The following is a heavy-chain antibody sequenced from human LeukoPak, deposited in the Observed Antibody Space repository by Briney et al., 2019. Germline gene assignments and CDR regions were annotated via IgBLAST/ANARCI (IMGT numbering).Heavy chain of an antibody. CDR3: AREESSSSSGRWFDP. J-gene: IGHJ5*02. D-gene: IGHD6-13*01. CDR1: GGSISSGGYY. CDR2: IYYSGST. V-gene: IGHV4-31*03. Sequence: SETLSLTCTVSGGSISSGGYYWSWIRLHPGKGLEWIGYIYYSGSTYYNPSLKSRVTISVDTSKNQFSLKLSSVTAADTAVYYCAREESSSSSGRWFDPWGQGTLVTVSS.